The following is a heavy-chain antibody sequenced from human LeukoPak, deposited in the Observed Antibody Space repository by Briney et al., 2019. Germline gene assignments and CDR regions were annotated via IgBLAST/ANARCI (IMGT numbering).Heavy chain of an antibody. CDR3: ARAGRVEDYGLLSCIS. D-gene: IGHD2-2*01. V-gene: IGHV1-2*04. Sequence: GASVKVSCKASGYTFTGYYTHWVRQAPGQGLEWMGWINPNSGGTNYAQKFQGWVTMTRDTSISTAYMELSRLRSDDTAVYYCARAGRVEDYGLLSCISWGQGTLVTVSS. J-gene: IGHJ4*02. CDR1: GYTFTGYY. CDR2: INPNSGGT.